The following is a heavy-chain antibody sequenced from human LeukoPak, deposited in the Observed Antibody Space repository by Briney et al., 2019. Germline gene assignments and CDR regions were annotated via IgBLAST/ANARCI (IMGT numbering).Heavy chain of an antibody. J-gene: IGHJ4*02. D-gene: IGHD1-26*01. Sequence: ASVRVSCKVSGYTLTELSVHWVRQAPGKGLEWTGGFDPEDGETIYAQKFQGRVTMTEDTSTDTAYMELSSLRSEDTAVYYCARDQKSYYGPHDYWGQGTLVTVSS. CDR2: FDPEDGET. CDR1: GYTLTELS. V-gene: IGHV1-24*01. CDR3: ARDQKSYYGPHDY.